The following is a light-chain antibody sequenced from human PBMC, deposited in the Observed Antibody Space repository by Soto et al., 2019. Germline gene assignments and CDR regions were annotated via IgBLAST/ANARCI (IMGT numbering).Light chain of an antibody. V-gene: IGLV2-23*02. J-gene: IGLJ7*01. CDR1: SSDVGSYNL. CDR3: CSYAGSSTV. Sequence: QSVLTQPASVSGSPGQSITISCTGTSSDVGSYNLVSWYQQHPGKAPKLMIYEVSKRPSGVSNRFSGSKSGNTASLTISGLQAEYEADYYCCSYAGSSTVFGGGTQLTVL. CDR2: EVS.